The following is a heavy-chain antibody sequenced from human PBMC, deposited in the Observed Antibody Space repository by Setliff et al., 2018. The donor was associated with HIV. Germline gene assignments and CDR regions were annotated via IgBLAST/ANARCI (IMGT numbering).Heavy chain of an antibody. V-gene: IGHV4-38-2*01. CDR2: MYHTGST. CDR1: GYSISSGCY. J-gene: IGHJ4*02. D-gene: IGHD4-17*01. CDR3: ARQPLYNDYGWRSYYFDY. Sequence: SETLSLTCAVSGYSISSGCYWGWIRQPPGKGLEWIGSMYHTGSTYYSPSLNSRLTISVDTSKNQFSLKLRSVTAADTAVYYCARQPLYNDYGWRSYYFDYWGQGSLVTVSS.